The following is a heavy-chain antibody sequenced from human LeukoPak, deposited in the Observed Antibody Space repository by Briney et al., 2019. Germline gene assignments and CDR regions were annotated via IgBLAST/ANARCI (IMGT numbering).Heavy chain of an antibody. V-gene: IGHV1-18*01. J-gene: IGHJ4*02. D-gene: IGHD1-26*01. CDR1: GFTFNSYG. CDR3: ARDGTTTDDY. CDR2: ISANSGHT. Sequence: GGSLRLSCAASGFTFNSYGIHWVRQAPGQGLEWMGWISANSGHTNYAQKLQGRVTMTTDTSTSTVYMELRSLRSDDTAVYYCARDGTTTDDYWGQGTLVTVSS.